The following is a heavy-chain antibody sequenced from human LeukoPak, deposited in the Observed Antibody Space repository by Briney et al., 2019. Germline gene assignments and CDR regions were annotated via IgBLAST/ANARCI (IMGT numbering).Heavy chain of an antibody. CDR1: GFTFSYFG. V-gene: IGHV3-30*18. Sequence: GGSLRLPCAASGFTFSYFGLQWVRQAPGKGLEWVALISTDPSNKNYADSVKGRFSISRDNSRNTLYLQMRSLRLEDTAVYYCVKDSSTTWFGRDSKWGWGTLVTVSS. CDR2: ISTDPSNK. CDR3: VKDSSTTWFGRDSK. D-gene: IGHD3-10*01. J-gene: IGHJ4*02.